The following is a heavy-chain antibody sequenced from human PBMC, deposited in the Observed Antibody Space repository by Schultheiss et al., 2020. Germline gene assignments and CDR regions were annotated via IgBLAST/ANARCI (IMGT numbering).Heavy chain of an antibody. CDR2: ISYGGSNK. J-gene: IGHJ4*02. CDR1: GFTFSRYW. D-gene: IGHD4-17*01. CDR3: AKANTVTTVAFDY. Sequence: GESLKISCAASGFTFSRYWMSWVRQAPGKGLEWVAIISYGGSNKYYADSVKGRFTIPRDNSKNTLYLQMNSLRAEDTAVYYCAKANTVTTVAFDYWGQGTLVTVSS. V-gene: IGHV3-30*07.